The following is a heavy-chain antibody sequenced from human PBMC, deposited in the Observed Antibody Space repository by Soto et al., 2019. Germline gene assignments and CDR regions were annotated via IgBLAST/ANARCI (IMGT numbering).Heavy chain of an antibody. CDR1: GGSVTSDDDY. J-gene: IGHJ4*02. CDR2: ISNSGST. V-gene: IGHV4-30-4*01. D-gene: IGHD5-18*01. Sequence: PSEPLYLTCTVSGGSVTSDDDYWTWIRQSPGKGLEWIGYISNSGSTGYNPSLKTRLSMSVDRSKNQFTLRLTSVTAADTAVYFCAIESGSTYGYFDHWGQGTQVTVSS. CDR3: AIESGSTYGYFDH.